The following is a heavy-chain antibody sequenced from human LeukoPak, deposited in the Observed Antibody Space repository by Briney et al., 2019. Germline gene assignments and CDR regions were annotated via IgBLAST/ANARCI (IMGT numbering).Heavy chain of an antibody. D-gene: IGHD4-23*01. CDR1: GGSISSGDYY. J-gene: IGHJ4*02. Sequence: SETLSLTCSVSGGSISSGDYYWSWIRQPPGKGLEWIGYIYYSGSTYYNPSLKSRVTISVDTSKNQFSLKLSFVTAADTAVYYCARERATTVVKGGTFDYWGQGTLVTVSS. V-gene: IGHV4-30-4*01. CDR3: ARERATTVVKGGTFDY. CDR2: IYYSGST.